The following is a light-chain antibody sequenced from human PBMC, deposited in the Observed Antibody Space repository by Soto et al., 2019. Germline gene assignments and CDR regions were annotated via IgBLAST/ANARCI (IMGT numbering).Light chain of an antibody. Sequence: EIVLTQSPGTLSLSPGERATLSCRASQTVSSNLAWYQQKPGQAPRLLIYDASTRATGIPVRFSGSGSGTEFTLTISGLQSEDFAVYYCQQYNSWPITFGQGTRLEIK. CDR1: QTVSSN. CDR3: QQYNSWPIT. CDR2: DAS. J-gene: IGKJ5*01. V-gene: IGKV3-15*01.